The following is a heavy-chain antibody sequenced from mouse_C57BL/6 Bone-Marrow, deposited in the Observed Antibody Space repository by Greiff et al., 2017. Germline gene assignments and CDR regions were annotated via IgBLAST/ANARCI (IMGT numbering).Heavy chain of an antibody. Sequence: EVQVVESGGGLVKPGGSLKLSCAASGFTFSSYAMSWVRQTPEKRLEWVATISDGGSYTYYPDNVKGRFTISRDNAKNNLYLQMSHLKSEDTAMYYCARGRDYWGQGTTLTVSS. V-gene: IGHV5-4*01. CDR2: ISDGGSYT. J-gene: IGHJ2*01. CDR3: ARGRDY. CDR1: GFTFSSYA.